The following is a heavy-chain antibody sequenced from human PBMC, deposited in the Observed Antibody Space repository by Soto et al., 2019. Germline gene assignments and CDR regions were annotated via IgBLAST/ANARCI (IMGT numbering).Heavy chain of an antibody. CDR2: VYSTEIT. CDR3: ARGSEAWFDL. V-gene: IGHV4-59*01. Sequence: PSETLSLTCTVSGDSISSYFWSWIRQPPGKGLEWIGYVYSTEITNYNPSLKSRVAMSIDTSKNQFSLKVRSVTAADTAVYYCARGSEAWFDLWGQGTLVTVAS. J-gene: IGHJ5*02. CDR1: GDSISSYF.